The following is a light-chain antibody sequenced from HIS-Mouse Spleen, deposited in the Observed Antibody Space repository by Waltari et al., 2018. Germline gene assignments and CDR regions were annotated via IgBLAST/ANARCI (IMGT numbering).Light chain of an antibody. V-gene: IGKV1-5*03. Sequence: DIQMTQSPSTLSASVGDRVTITCRASQRISSWLAWYQQKPGKDPKLLIYKASSLESGVPSRFSGSGSGTEFTLTISSLQPDDFATYYCQQYNSYSFTFGPGTKVDIK. J-gene: IGKJ3*01. CDR1: QRISSW. CDR3: QQYNSYSFT. CDR2: KAS.